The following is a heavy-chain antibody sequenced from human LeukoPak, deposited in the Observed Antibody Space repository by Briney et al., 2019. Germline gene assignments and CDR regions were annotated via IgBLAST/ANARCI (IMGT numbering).Heavy chain of an antibody. V-gene: IGHV3-66*01. CDR2: IYSGGST. J-gene: IGHJ4*02. Sequence: GGSLRLSCAASGFTVSSNYMSWVRQAPGKGLEWVSVIYSGGSTYCADSVKGRFAISRDNSKNTLYLQMNSLRAEDTAVYYCARDHYRVGGLYYWGQGTLVTVSS. D-gene: IGHD2-8*02. CDR1: GFTVSSNY. CDR3: ARDHYRVGGLYY.